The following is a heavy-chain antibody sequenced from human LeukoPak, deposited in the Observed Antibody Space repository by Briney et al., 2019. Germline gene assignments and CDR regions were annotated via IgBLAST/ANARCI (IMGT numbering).Heavy chain of an antibody. CDR2: IYPGDSGT. V-gene: IGHV5-51*01. J-gene: IGHJ5*02. CDR1: GYSFTSYW. CDR3: ARQHTIAARPGNWFDP. Sequence: GESLKISCKGSGYSFTSYWIGWVRQMPGKGLEWMGIIYPGDSGTRYSPSFQGQVTISADKSISTAYLQWSSLKASDTAMYYCARQHTIAARPGNWFDPWGQGTLVTVSS. D-gene: IGHD6-6*01.